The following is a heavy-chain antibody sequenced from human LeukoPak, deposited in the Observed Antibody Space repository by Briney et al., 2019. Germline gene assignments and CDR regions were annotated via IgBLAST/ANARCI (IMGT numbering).Heavy chain of an antibody. CDR1: GFTFSSYG. J-gene: IGHJ4*02. CDR2: IRYDGSNK. CDR3: ASGTVATTGGAFDY. D-gene: IGHD5-12*01. V-gene: IGHV3-30*02. Sequence: GGSLRLSCAASGFTFSSYGMHWVRQAPGKGLEWVAFIRYDGSNKYYADSVKGRFTISRDNSKNTLYLQMNSLRAEDTAVYYCASGTVATTGGAFDYWGQGTLVTVSS.